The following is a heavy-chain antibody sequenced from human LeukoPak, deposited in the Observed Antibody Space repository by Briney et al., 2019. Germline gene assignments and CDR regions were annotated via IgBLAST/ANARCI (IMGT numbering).Heavy chain of an antibody. D-gene: IGHD2-21*02. V-gene: IGHV3-23*01. J-gene: IGHJ4*02. CDR3: AKDQGDSIDY. CDR1: GFTFSSYA. Sequence: PGGSLRLSCAASGFTFSSYATNWVRQAPGKGLEWVSAMSNSGGSTYYADSVKGRFTISRDNSKNTLYLQMSSLRAEDTAVYYCAKDQGDSIDYWGQGTLVTVSS. CDR2: MSNSGGST.